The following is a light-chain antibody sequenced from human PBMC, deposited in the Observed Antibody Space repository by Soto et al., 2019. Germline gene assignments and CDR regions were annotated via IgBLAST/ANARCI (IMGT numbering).Light chain of an antibody. Sequence: EIVLTQSPGTLSLSPGERATLSCRASQSVGSTYLAWYQQRPGQAPRLLLYGASSRATGIPDRFDGSGSGTDFTLTISRLEPEDFAVYYCHQYVSSWTFGQGTKVDIK. J-gene: IGKJ1*01. CDR1: QSVGSTY. CDR2: GAS. V-gene: IGKV3-20*01. CDR3: HQYVSSWT.